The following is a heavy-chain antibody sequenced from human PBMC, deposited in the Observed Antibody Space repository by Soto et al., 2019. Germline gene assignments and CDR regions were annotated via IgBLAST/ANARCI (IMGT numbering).Heavy chain of an antibody. V-gene: IGHV5-10-1*01. CDR3: ATMPTYYHYGMDV. CDR2: MNPSDSYT. CDR1: GDTFATYW. D-gene: IGHD3-10*01. Sequence: GESLKISCEGSGDTFATYWIAWVRQMPGKGLEYMGRMNPSDSYTTYSPSFQGHVTISADKSSSTAYLQWSSLEASDTAVYYCATMPTYYHYGMDVWGHGTTVTV. J-gene: IGHJ6*02.